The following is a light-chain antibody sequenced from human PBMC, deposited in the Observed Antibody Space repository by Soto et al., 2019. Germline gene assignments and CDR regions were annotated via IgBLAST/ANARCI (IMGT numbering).Light chain of an antibody. V-gene: IGLV2-14*01. J-gene: IGLJ1*01. CDR3: SSYTHSSTLDV. CDR2: NVS. Sequence: QSALTQPASVSGSPGQSITISCTGTSSDVGGYNYVSWYQQHPGKAPKLMIYNVSNRPSGVSNRFSGSKSGNTASLTISGLQAEDEADYYCSSYTHSSTLDVFGTGTKLTVL. CDR1: SSDVGGYNY.